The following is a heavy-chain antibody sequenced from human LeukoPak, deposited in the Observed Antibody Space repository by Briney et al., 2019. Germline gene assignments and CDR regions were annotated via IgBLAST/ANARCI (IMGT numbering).Heavy chain of an antibody. CDR3: TKVRTFAVAGTFDY. CDR1: GFTFSTYS. V-gene: IGHV3-21*01. D-gene: IGHD6-19*01. CDR2: ISRSSDSI. Sequence: GGSLRLSCAASGFTFSTYSMNWVRQAPGKGLEWVSSISRSSDSIYYADSVKGRFTISRDNAKNSLYLQVNSLRVADTAVYYCTKVRTFAVAGTFDYWGQGSLVTVSS. J-gene: IGHJ4*02.